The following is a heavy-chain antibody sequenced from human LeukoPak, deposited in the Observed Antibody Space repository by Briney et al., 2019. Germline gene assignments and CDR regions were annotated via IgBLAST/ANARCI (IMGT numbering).Heavy chain of an antibody. CDR1: GYTFTGYY. CDR3: ASGSGGDDY. J-gene: IGHJ4*02. CDR2: IIPIFGTA. V-gene: IGHV1-69*06. D-gene: IGHD2-15*01. Sequence: SVKVSCKASGYTFTGYYMHWVRQAPGQGLEWMGGIIPIFGTANYAQKFQGRVTITADKSTSTAYMELSSLRSEDTAVYYCASGSGGDDYWGQGTPVTVSS.